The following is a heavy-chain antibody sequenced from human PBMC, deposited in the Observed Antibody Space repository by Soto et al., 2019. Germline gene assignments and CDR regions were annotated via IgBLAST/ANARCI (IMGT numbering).Heavy chain of an antibody. CDR2: ISGSGGST. J-gene: IGHJ4*02. CDR3: AKSLPSSGWFYFDY. CDR1: GLTFSSYA. V-gene: IGHV3-23*01. Sequence: GGSMRLCCAASGLTFSSYAMGWVRQATGKGLEWVSAISGSGGSTYYADSVKGRFTISRDNSKNTLYLQMNSLRAEDTAVYYCAKSLPSSGWFYFDYWGQGTLVTVSS. D-gene: IGHD6-19*01.